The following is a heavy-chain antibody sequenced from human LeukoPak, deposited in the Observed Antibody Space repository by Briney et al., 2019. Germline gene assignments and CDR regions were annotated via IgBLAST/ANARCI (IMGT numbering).Heavy chain of an antibody. CDR3: ARRNSGYSSSWYFNDY. V-gene: IGHV3-21*01. CDR1: GFTFSSYA. J-gene: IGHJ4*02. CDR2: IGSNINYI. Sequence: GGSLRLSCAASGFTFSSYAMNWVRQAPGKGLEWVSSIGSNINYIQYADSVKGRFPISRDNAKNSLYLQMNSLRAEDTAVYYCARRNSGYSSSWYFNDYWGQGTLVTVSS. D-gene: IGHD6-13*01.